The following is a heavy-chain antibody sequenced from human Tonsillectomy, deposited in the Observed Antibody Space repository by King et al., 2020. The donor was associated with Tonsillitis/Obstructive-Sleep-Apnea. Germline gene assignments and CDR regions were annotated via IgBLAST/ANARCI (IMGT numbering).Heavy chain of an antibody. D-gene: IGHD6-13*01. CDR1: GYTFINYG. V-gene: IGHV1-18*01. CDR3: ARGDTSSWYPY. Sequence: QLVQSGAEVKKPGASVKVSCKASGYTFINYGINWVRQAPEQGLEWMGWISVYDGNTNYAQKIQGRVTMTTDTATSTAYMELSSLSSDDTAVYYCARGDTSSWYPYWGQGTLGTVSS. CDR2: ISVYDGNT. J-gene: IGHJ4*02.